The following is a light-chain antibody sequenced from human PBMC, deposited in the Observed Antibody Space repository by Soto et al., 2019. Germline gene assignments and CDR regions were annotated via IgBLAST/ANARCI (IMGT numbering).Light chain of an antibody. J-gene: IGKJ3*01. CDR1: QSVSSSY. V-gene: IGKV3-20*01. CDR3: QQDGTSPLFT. Sequence: EIVLTQSPGTLSLSPGERATLSCRASQSVSSSYLAWYQQKPGQAPRLLIYGASNRASDISDRFSGSGSGTDVTLTISRLEPEDFAVYYCQQDGTSPLFTVGPGTTVDLK. CDR2: GAS.